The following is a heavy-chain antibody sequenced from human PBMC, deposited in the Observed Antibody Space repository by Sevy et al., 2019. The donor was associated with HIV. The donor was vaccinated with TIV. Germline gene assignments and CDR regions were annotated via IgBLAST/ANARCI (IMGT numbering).Heavy chain of an antibody. CDR3: TAEGYWNSDDH. D-gene: IGHD1-7*01. Sequence: GGSLRLSCAASGFTFANAWMNWVRQTPGKGLEWVGRIKSKTDGGTTDYFAPVKGRFTISRDDSKNILYLQMTSLRTEDTAVYYRTAEGYWNSDDHWGQGALVTVSS. J-gene: IGHJ4*02. CDR2: IKSKTDGGTT. V-gene: IGHV3-15*07. CDR1: GFTFANAW.